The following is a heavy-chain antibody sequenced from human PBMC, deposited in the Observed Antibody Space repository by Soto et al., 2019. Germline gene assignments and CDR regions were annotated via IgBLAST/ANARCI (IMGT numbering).Heavy chain of an antibody. CDR2: ISYDGSNK. J-gene: IGHJ4*02. D-gene: IGHD6-19*01. Sequence: QVQLVESGGGVVQPGRSLRLSCAASGFTFSSYAMHWVRQDPGKGLEWVAVISYDGSNKYYADSVKGRFTISRDNSKNTLYLQMNSLRAEDTAVYYCARDVGIAVDDDSGVYWGQGTLFTVSS. CDR3: ARDVGIAVDDDSGVY. CDR1: GFTFSSYA. V-gene: IGHV3-30-3*01.